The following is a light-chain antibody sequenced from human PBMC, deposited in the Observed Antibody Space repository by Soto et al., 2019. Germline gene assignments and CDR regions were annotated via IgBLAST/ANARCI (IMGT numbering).Light chain of an antibody. Sequence: TCRASQSISIWLAWYQQKPGKAPKLLIYDASSLKSGVPSRFSGSGSGTEFTLTISSLQPDDFATYFCQQYNSYSATFGQGTKVDIK. CDR3: QQYNSYSAT. CDR1: QSISIW. CDR2: DAS. V-gene: IGKV1-5*01. J-gene: IGKJ1*01.